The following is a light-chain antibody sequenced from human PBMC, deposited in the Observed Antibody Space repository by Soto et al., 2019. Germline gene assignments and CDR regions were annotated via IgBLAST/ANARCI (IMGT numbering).Light chain of an antibody. Sequence: DIVMTQSPDSLGMSLGERSTINCDSSQNILYKSKNKNYLAWYQQKPGQPPKLLIYWASTRESGVPDRFSGSGSGTDFTLTINGLQAEDVAVYFCQQYHTTPFTFGPGTKVDIK. J-gene: IGKJ3*01. CDR1: QNILYKSKNKNY. CDR3: QQYHTTPFT. V-gene: IGKV4-1*01. CDR2: WAS.